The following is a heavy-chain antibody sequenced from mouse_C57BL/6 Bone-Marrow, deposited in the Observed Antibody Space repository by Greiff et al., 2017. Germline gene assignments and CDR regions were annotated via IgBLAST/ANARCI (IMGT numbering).Heavy chain of an antibody. J-gene: IGHJ4*01. Sequence: EVQLVESGGGLVQPGGSLSLSCAASGFTFTDYYMSWVRQPPGKALEWLGFIRNKANGYTTEYSASVKGRFTISRDNSQSILYLQMNALRAEDSATYYCARSYGSSPSAMDYWGQGTSVTVSS. CDR2: IRNKANGYTT. V-gene: IGHV7-3*01. D-gene: IGHD1-1*01. CDR3: ARSYGSSPSAMDY. CDR1: GFTFTDYY.